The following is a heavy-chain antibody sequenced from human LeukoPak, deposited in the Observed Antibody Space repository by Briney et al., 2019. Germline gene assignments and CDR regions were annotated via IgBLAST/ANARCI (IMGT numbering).Heavy chain of an antibody. V-gene: IGHV3-7*01. J-gene: IGHJ6*03. Sequence: WGSLRLSCTASGFTFGDYAMSWFRQAPGKGLEWVANIKQDGSEKYYVDSVKGRFTISRDNAKNSLYLQMNSLRVEDTAVYYCARDLYHENYYYHYMDVWGKGTTVTVSS. CDR3: ARDLYHENYYYHYMDV. CDR1: GFTFGDYA. D-gene: IGHD2-2*01. CDR2: IKQDGSEK.